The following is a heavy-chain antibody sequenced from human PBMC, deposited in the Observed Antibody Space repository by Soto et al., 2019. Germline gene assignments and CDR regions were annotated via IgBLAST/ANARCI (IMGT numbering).Heavy chain of an antibody. Sequence: EVPLLESGGGLVQPGGSLRLSCATSGFTFSSYAMSWVRQAPGKGLEWVSAISGSGGSTYYADSVKGRFTISRDNSKNTLYLQMNSLRAEDTAVYYCARGNGACAPVDYWGQGTLVTVSS. CDR2: ISGSGGST. D-gene: IGHD1-1*01. J-gene: IGHJ4*02. CDR3: ARGNGACAPVDY. V-gene: IGHV3-23*01. CDR1: GFTFSSYA.